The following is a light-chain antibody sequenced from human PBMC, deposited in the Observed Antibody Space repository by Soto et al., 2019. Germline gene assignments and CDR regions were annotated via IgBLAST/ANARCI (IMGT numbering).Light chain of an antibody. Sequence: QSVLTQPPSASGTPGQRVMMSCSGSTSNIRRHTVNWYQQLPGAAPKLLIYSNVQRPSGVPARFSGSKSGTAASLAISVLEAEDAGDYYCASGDGHIDVEVFGGGTKLTVL. J-gene: IGLJ2*01. CDR2: SNV. V-gene: IGLV1-44*01. CDR1: TSNIRRHT. CDR3: ASGDGHIDVEV.